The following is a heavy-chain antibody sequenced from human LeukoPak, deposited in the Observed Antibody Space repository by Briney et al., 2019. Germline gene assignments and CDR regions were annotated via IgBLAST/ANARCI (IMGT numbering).Heavy chain of an antibody. CDR2: IYHSGST. V-gene: IGHV4-34*01. CDR1: GGSFSGYY. D-gene: IGHD2-2*01. Sequence: SETLSLTCAVYGGSFSGYYWSWIRQPPGKGLEWIGEIYHSGSTNYNPSLKSRVTISVDKSKNQFSLKLSSVTAADTAVYYCAREPAADYYYFDYWGQGTLVTVSS. J-gene: IGHJ4*02. CDR3: AREPAADYYYFDY.